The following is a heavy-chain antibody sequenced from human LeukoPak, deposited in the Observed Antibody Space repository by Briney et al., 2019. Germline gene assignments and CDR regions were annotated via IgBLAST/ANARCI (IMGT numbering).Heavy chain of an antibody. D-gene: IGHD2-2*01. CDR1: GFTFSSHA. CDR3: AKDPYGTRYFDY. Sequence: GGSLRLSCAASGFTFSSHALSWVRQAPGKGLEWVSSPSGSGYNTYYADSVKGRFTISRDNSKNTVYLQMNSLRAEDTAVYYCAKDPYGTRYFDYWGQGTLVTVSS. V-gene: IGHV3-23*01. J-gene: IGHJ4*02. CDR2: PSGSGYNT.